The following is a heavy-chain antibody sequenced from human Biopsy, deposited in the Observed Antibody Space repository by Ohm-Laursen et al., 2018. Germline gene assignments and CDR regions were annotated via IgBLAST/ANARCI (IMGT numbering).Heavy chain of an antibody. CDR2: IYTSGSP. CDR1: GDSINNYY. V-gene: IGHV4-4*07. D-gene: IGHD1-26*01. CDR3: ARGTGRYYVYGAFDI. J-gene: IGHJ3*02. Sequence: SETLSLTCTVSGDSINNYYWSWIRQPAGKGLEWIGRIYTSGSPNYNISLESRVTMSVDTSKNQFSLNLRSVTAADTAVYYCARGTGRYYVYGAFDIWGQGTVVTVSS.